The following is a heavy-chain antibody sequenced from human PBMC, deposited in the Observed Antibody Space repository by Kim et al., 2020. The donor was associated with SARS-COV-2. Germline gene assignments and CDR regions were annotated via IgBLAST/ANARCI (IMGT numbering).Heavy chain of an antibody. CDR3: AGALEGGGRWVFHY. CDR2: VYSGGRR. CDR1: GFNVSTRY. J-gene: IGHJ4*02. Sequence: GGSLRLSCAGSGFNVSTRYMSWVRQAPGKGLEWVSVVYSGGRRYFADSVMGRFTLSRDSSKNTVFLQMNSLRAEDTARYYCAGALEGGGRWVFHYWGQGTLVTVSS. V-gene: IGHV3-53*01. D-gene: IGHD3-16*01.